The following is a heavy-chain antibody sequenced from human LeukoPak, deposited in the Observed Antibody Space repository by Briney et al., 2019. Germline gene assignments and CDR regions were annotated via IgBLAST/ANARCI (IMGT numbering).Heavy chain of an antibody. CDR2: IYHSGST. CDR3: ARERGSGYYYADYYYYGMDV. J-gene: IGHJ6*02. Sequence: SETLSLTCAVSGGSISSSNWWSWVRQPPGKGLEWIGEIYHSGSTNYNPSLKSRVTISVDKSKNQFSLKLSSVIAADTAVYYCARERGSGYYYADYYYYGMDVWGQGTTVTVSS. CDR1: GGSISSSNW. D-gene: IGHD3-22*01. V-gene: IGHV4-4*02.